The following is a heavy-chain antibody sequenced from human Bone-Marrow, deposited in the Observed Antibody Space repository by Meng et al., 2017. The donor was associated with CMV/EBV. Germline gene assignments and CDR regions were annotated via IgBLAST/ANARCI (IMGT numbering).Heavy chain of an antibody. D-gene: IGHD3-3*01. CDR1: GFIFSGYE. CDR3: ARERFFGVVTYIDY. CDR2: ISTSGSTK. J-gene: IGHJ4*02. V-gene: IGHV3-48*03. Sequence: GESLKISCAASGFIFSGYEMNWVRQAPGKGLEWVSYISTSGSTKYYADSVKGRFTISRDNAKSSLFLQMNSLRDEDTAVYYCARERFFGVVTYIDYWGQGTLVTVSS.